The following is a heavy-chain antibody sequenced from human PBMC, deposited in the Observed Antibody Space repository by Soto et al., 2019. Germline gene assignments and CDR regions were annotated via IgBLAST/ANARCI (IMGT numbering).Heavy chain of an antibody. CDR2: ISGSGGST. J-gene: IGHJ5*02. CDR3: AKCSSTPPNWFDP. D-gene: IGHD2-2*01. V-gene: IGHV3-23*01. CDR1: GFTFSSYA. Sequence: QPGGSLRLSCAASGFTFSSYAMSWVRQAPGKGLEWVSAISGSGGSTYYADSVKGRFTISRDNSKNTLYLQMDSLRAEDTALYYYAKCSSTPPNWFDPWGQGTLVTVSS.